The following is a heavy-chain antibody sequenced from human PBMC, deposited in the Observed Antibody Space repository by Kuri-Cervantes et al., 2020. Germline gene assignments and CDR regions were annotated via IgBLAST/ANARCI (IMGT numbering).Heavy chain of an antibody. J-gene: IGHJ3*02. CDR1: GYTFTSYG. V-gene: IGHV1-18*01. Sequence: ASVKVSCKASGYTFTSYGISWVRQAPGQGLEWMGWISAYNGNTNYAQKLQGRVTMTTDTSTSTAYMELRSLRSDDTAVYYCARDPYSSGWSPGAFGIWGQGTMVTVSS. CDR2: ISAYNGNT. D-gene: IGHD6-19*01. CDR3: ARDPYSSGWSPGAFGI.